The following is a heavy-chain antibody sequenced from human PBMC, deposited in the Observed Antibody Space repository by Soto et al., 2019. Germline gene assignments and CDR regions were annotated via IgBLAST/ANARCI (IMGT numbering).Heavy chain of an antibody. J-gene: IGHJ6*02. CDR2: INGYTGNT. Sequence: QVQLVQSGAEVKKPGASVKVSCKASGYTFTIYGFSWVRQAPGQGLEWMGWINGYTGNTHYAQKFQGRVTMTTDTSTSTAYMELWTLISDDTAVYYCARSWVTGKGGMDVWGQGTTVTVSS. D-gene: IGHD3-16*01. CDR1: GYTFTIYG. V-gene: IGHV1-18*01. CDR3: ARSWVTGKGGMDV.